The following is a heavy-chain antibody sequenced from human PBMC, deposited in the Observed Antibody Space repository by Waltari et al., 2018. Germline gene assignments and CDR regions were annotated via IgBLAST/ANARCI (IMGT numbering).Heavy chain of an antibody. D-gene: IGHD2-15*01. CDR3: ASESGVYYFDY. Sequence: QVQLVQSGAEVKKPGSSVKVSCKASGGTFSSYAISWVRQAPGQGLDWMGGIIPIFGTANYAQKFQGRVTLTADVSASTAYMALSSLRSEDTAVYYCASESGVYYFDYWGQGTLVTVSS. J-gene: IGHJ4*02. CDR2: IIPIFGTA. CDR1: GGTFSSYA. V-gene: IGHV1-69*13.